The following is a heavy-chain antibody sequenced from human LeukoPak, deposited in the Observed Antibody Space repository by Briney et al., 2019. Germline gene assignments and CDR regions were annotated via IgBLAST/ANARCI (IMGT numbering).Heavy chain of an antibody. J-gene: IGHJ4*02. D-gene: IGHD3-22*01. CDR1: GFTFSSYS. Sequence: PGGSLRLSCAASGFTFSSYSMNWVRQAPGKGLEWVSSISSSSSYIYYADSVKGRFTISRDNAKNSLYLQMNSLRAEDTAVYYCARGYSSSYGSSGYCSYWGQGTLVTVSS. CDR2: ISSSSSYI. V-gene: IGHV3-21*01. CDR3: ARGYSSSYGSSGYCSY.